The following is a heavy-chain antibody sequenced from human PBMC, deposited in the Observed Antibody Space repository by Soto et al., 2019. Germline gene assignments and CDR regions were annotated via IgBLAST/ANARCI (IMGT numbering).Heavy chain of an antibody. CDR2: ISSDSRTI. CDR3: ARIKLVEWFFINVDVYDMDV. J-gene: IGHJ6*02. D-gene: IGHD3-3*01. Sequence: QPGGSMRLSCVASGFSLSDYAVNWVRQAPGKGLEGVSFISSDSRTIYYADSVEGRFTVSRDNARNSVSLQMDSLRDEDAAVYYCARIKLVEWFFINVDVYDMDVWGQGTPVTVSS. V-gene: IGHV3-48*02. CDR1: GFSLSDYA.